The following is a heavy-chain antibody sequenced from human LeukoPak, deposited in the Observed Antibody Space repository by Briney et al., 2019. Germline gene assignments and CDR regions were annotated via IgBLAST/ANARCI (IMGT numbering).Heavy chain of an antibody. CDR2: ISDIGTTQ. CDR1: RFTFRSYE. J-gene: IGHJ3*02. D-gene: IGHD2-21*02. CDR3: ARDRSKVTAYDDALDI. V-gene: IGHV3-48*03. Sequence: GGSLRLSCAASRFTFRSYELNWVRQAPGKGLEWVSYISDIGTTQHYADSVKGRFIISRDNAKNSLYLQMNSLTAADTAVYYCARDRSKVTAYDDALDIWGQGTMVIVSS.